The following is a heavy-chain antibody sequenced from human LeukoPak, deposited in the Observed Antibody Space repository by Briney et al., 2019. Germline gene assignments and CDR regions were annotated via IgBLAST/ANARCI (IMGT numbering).Heavy chain of an antibody. CDR1: GGSISSSSYY. CDR3: ARGDTAMVPIDY. J-gene: IGHJ4*02. Sequence: SETLSLTCTVSGGSISSSSYYWGWIRQPPGKGLEWIGSIYYSGSTYYNPSLKSRVTISVDTSKNQFSLKLSSVTAADTAMYYCARGDTAMVPIDYWGQGTLVTVSS. D-gene: IGHD5-18*01. CDR2: IYYSGST. V-gene: IGHV4-39*07.